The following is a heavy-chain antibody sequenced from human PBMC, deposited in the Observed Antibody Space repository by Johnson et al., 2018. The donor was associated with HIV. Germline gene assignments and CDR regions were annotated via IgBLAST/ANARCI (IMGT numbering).Heavy chain of an antibody. J-gene: IGHJ3*02. CDR1: GFTFSSYA. CDR3: ARGSRYTFDNDDVHLLHAFDI. D-gene: IGHD3-16*01. Sequence: HVQLVESGGGVVQPGRSLRLSCKASGFTFSSYAMHWVRQPPGKGLEWVAVISHDATKKHYPGSVKARFTLSRDNSKNTLDLQMNNLRADDTAIYYCARGSRYTFDNDDVHLLHAFDIWGQGTMVTVSS. V-gene: IGHV3-30*04. CDR2: ISHDATKK.